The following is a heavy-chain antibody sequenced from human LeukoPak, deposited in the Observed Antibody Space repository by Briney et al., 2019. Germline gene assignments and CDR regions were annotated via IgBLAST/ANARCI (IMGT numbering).Heavy chain of an antibody. CDR1: GFTFSSYA. CDR2: ISYDGSNK. J-gene: IGHJ4*02. CDR3: ARDDQDSGY. V-gene: IGHV3-30-3*01. D-gene: IGHD3-10*01. Sequence: GGSLRLSCAASGFTFSSYAMHWARQAPGKGLEWVSVISYDGSNKYYADSVKGRFTISRDNSKNTLYLQMNSLRAEDTAVYYCARDDQDSGYWGQGTLVTVSS.